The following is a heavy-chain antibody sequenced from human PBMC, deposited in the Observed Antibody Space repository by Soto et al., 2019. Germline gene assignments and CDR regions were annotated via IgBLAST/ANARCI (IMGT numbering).Heavy chain of an antibody. Sequence: QVQLQESGPGLVKTSETLALTCTVSGGSITNYYCSWYRQPRGKGLEWIGHIKCNGDSAYNLSLNRRATMSMDTSQSQFSLMLESGTATETGVYYCAGHGGGSPRGLGDDGCQGPTVIVS. J-gene: IGHJ6*02. CDR2: IKCNGDS. V-gene: IGHV4-59*08. CDR1: GGSITNYY. CDR3: AGHGGGSPRGLGDD. D-gene: IGHD3-10*01.